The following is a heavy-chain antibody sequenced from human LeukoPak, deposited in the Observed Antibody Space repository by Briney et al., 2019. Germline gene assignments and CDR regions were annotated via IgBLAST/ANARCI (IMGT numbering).Heavy chain of an antibody. CDR2: ISSSSTI. CDR3: ARVLLIYYYDSSGYYDY. V-gene: IGHV3-48*01. Sequence: GGSLRLSCAASGFTFSSYSMNWVRQAPGKGLEWVSYISSSSTIYYADSVKGRFTISRDNAKNSLYLQMNSLRAEDTAVYYCARVLLIYYYDSSGYYDYWGQGTLVTVSS. CDR1: GFTFSSYS. J-gene: IGHJ4*02. D-gene: IGHD3-22*01.